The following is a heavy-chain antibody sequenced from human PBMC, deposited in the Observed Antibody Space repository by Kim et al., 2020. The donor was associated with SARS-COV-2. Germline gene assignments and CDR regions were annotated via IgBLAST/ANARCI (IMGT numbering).Heavy chain of an antibody. J-gene: IGHJ6*02. CDR3: ARVDYYYDSSYSAYGMDV. V-gene: IGHV3-33*05. CDR1: GFTFSSYG. CDR2: ISYDGSNK. Sequence: GGSLRLSCAASGFTFSSYGMHWVRQAPGKGLEWVAVISYDGSNKYYADSVKGRFTISRDNSKNTLYLQMNSLRAEDTAVYYCARVDYYYDSSYSAYGMDVWGQGTTVTVSS. D-gene: IGHD3-22*01.